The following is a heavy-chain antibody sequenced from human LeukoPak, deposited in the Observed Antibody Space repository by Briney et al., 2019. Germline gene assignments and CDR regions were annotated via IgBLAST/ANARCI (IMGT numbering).Heavy chain of an antibody. V-gene: IGHV4-39*07. Sequence: SETLSLTCTVSDGSISNTGSSTYYWGWIRQPPGQGLEWIGSISYSGSTNYNPSLKSRVTMSIDTSKKQFSLELSSVTAADTAVYYCARDTRIVGATTWGDYWGRGTLVTVSS. J-gene: IGHJ4*02. CDR3: ARDTRIVGATTWGDY. CDR1: DGSISNTGSSTYY. D-gene: IGHD1-26*01. CDR2: ISYSGST.